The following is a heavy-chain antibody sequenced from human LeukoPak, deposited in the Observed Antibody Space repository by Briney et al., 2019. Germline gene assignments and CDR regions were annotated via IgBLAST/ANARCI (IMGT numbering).Heavy chain of an antibody. Sequence: GGSLRLSCAASGFTFSSYAMHWVRQAPGKGLEWVAVISYDGSNKYYADSVKGRFTISRDNSKNTLYLQMNSLRAEDTAVYYCARGDSSSWYGYFQHWGQGTLVTVSS. J-gene: IGHJ1*01. D-gene: IGHD6-13*01. V-gene: IGHV3-30-3*01. CDR2: ISYDGSNK. CDR1: GFTFSSYA. CDR3: ARGDSSSWYGYFQH.